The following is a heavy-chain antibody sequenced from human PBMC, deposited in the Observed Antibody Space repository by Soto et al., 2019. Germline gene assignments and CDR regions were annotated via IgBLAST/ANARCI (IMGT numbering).Heavy chain of an antibody. CDR3: ARAFAGTSSSDY. CDR1: GFSFSSYS. Sequence: GWSLRLSCAASGFSFSSYSMIWVRQAPGEGLEWVSFITSSSSSIFYAASVQGRFTISRDNAKNSLYLQMNGLRAEDTAVYYCARAFAGTSSSDYWGQGTLGTVSS. CDR2: ITSSSSSI. J-gene: IGHJ4*02. V-gene: IGHV3-21*01. D-gene: IGHD6-13*01.